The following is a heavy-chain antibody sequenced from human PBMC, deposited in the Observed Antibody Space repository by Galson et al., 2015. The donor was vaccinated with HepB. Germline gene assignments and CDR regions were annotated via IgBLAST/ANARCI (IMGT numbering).Heavy chain of an antibody. Sequence: SLRLSCAASGFTFSIYGMHWVRQAPGKGLEWVAVISYDGSNKYYADSVKGRFTISRDNSKNTLYLQMNSLRAEDTAVYYCAKDVHTREVVPAAIIGYWGQGTLVTVSS. V-gene: IGHV3-30*18. CDR2: ISYDGSNK. J-gene: IGHJ4*02. CDR1: GFTFSIYG. D-gene: IGHD2-2*02. CDR3: AKDVHTREVVPAAIIGY.